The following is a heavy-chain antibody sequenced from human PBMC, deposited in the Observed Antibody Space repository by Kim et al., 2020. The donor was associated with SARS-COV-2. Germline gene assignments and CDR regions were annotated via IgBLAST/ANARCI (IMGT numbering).Heavy chain of an antibody. CDR3: ARFPFSSSSLYYYYGMDV. J-gene: IGHJ6*02. Sequence: GESLKISCKGSGYSFTSYWIGWVRQMPGKGLEWMGIIYPGDSDTRYSPSFQGQVTISADKSISTAYLQWSSLKASDTAMYYCARFPFSSSSLYYYYGMDVWGQGTTVTVSS. CDR1: GYSFTSYW. V-gene: IGHV5-51*01. CDR2: IYPGDSDT. D-gene: IGHD6-6*01.